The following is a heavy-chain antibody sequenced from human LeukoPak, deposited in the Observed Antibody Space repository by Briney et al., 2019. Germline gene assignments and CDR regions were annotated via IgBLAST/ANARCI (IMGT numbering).Heavy chain of an antibody. CDR3: ARGGRITIFGVVRSDP. Sequence: ASVKVSCKASGYTFTSYAMNWVRQAPGQGLEWMGWINTNTGNPTYAQGFTGRFVFSLDTSVSTAYLQISSLKAEDTAVYYCARGGRITIFGVVRSDPWGQGTLVTVSS. D-gene: IGHD3-3*01. J-gene: IGHJ5*02. CDR1: GYTFTSYA. CDR2: INTNTGNP. V-gene: IGHV7-4-1*02.